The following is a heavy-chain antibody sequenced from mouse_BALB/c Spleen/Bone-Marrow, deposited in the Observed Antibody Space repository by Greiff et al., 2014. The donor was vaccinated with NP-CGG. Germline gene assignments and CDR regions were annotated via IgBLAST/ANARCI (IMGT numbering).Heavy chain of an antibody. J-gene: IGHJ3*01. V-gene: IGHV14-3*02. CDR3: AIYYYGSSGFAY. Sequence: EVKLVESGAELVKPGASVKLSCTASGFNIKDTYMHWVKQRPEQGLEWIGRIDPANGNTKYDPKFQGKATITADTSSSTAYLQLSSLTSEDTAVYYCAIYYYGSSGFAYWGQGTLVTVSA. CDR1: GFNIKDTY. CDR2: IDPANGNT. D-gene: IGHD1-1*01.